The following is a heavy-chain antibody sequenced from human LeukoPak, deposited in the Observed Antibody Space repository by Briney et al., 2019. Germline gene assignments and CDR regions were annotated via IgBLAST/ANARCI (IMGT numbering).Heavy chain of an antibody. J-gene: IGHJ4*02. CDR1: GYTFTVYY. D-gene: IGHD3-3*01. CDR3: ARDARDYDFWSGFPNY. CDR2: INPNSGGT. V-gene: IGHV1-2*02. Sequence: ASVKVSCKASGYTFTVYYMHWVRQAPGQGLEWMGWINPNSGGTNYAQKFQGRVTMTRDTSISTAYMELSRLRSDDTAVYYCARDARDYDFWSGFPNYWGQGTLVTVPS.